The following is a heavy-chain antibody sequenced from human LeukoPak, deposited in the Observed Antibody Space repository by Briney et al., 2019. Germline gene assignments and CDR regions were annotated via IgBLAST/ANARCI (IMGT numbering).Heavy chain of an antibody. CDR2: MNPNSGNT. V-gene: IGHV1-8*01. J-gene: IGHJ5*02. CDR3: ARGPNKSDGGNSGSAWFDP. D-gene: IGHD4-23*01. CDR1: GYTFTTYD. Sequence: ASVKVSCKASGYTFTTYDINWVRQATGQGLEWMGWMNPNSGNTGYAQKFQGRVTMTRNTPISTAYMELSSLRSKDTAVYYCARGPNKSDGGNSGSAWFDPWGQGTLVTVSS.